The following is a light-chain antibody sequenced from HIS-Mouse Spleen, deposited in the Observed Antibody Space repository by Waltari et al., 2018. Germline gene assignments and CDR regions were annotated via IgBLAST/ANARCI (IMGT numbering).Light chain of an antibody. CDR3: QVWDSSSDDVV. Sequence: SYVLTQPPSVSVAPGQTARITCGGNNIGSKILHWYQQNPGQAPVLVVYDDSDRPSGIPERFSGSNSGNTATLTISRVEAGDEADYYCQVWDSSSDDVVFGGGTKLTVL. CDR1: NIGSKI. J-gene: IGLJ2*01. CDR2: DDS. V-gene: IGLV3-21*02.